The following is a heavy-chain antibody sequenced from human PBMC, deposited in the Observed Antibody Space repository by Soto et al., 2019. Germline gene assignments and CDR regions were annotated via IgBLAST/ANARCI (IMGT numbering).Heavy chain of an antibody. Sequence: EVQLVESGGGLVQPGGSLRLSCAASGFTFSSYEMNWVRQAPGKGLEWVSYISSSGSTIYYADSVKGRFTISRDNAKNSLYLQMNSLRDEDTAVYYCARELWFGELLYSGYFDYWGQGTLVTVSS. CDR3: ARELWFGELLYSGYFDY. CDR2: ISSSGSTI. V-gene: IGHV3-48*03. CDR1: GFTFSSYE. J-gene: IGHJ4*02. D-gene: IGHD3-10*01.